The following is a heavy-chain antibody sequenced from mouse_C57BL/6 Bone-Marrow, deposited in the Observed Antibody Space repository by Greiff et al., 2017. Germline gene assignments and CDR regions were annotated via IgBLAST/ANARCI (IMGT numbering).Heavy chain of an antibody. J-gene: IGHJ4*01. D-gene: IGHD1-1*01. CDR2: INPNNGGT. Sequence: EVQLQQSGPELVKPGASVKISCKASGYTFTDYYMNWVKQSHGKSLEWIGDINPNNGGTSYNQKFKGKATLTVDKSSSTAYMELRSLTSEDSAVYYCASSYGSSTMDYWGQGTSVTVSS. CDR1: GYTFTDYY. V-gene: IGHV1-26*01. CDR3: ASSYGSSTMDY.